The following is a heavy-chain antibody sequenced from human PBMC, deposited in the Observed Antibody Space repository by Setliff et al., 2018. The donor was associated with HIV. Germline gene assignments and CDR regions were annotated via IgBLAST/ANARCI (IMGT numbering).Heavy chain of an antibody. CDR1: GGSISSSGPGYY. Sequence: SETLSLTCTVSGGSISSSGPGYYWGWVRQAPGGGLEWIGSVYYSGSTYYNPSLTSRVAISLDTSKNQLSLRLTSMTAADTAVYYCARSQPDTIFGVVIFDYWGQGKMVTVSS. J-gene: IGHJ4*02. D-gene: IGHD3-3*01. CDR2: VYYSGST. V-gene: IGHV4-39*01. CDR3: ARSQPDTIFGVVIFDY.